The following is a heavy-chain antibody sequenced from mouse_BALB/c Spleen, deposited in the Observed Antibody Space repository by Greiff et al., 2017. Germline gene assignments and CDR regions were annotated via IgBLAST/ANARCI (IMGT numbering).Heavy chain of an antibody. J-gene: IGHJ3*01. Sequence: DVKLVESGGGLVQPGGSLRLSCATSGFTFTDYYMSWVRQPPGKALEWLGFIRNKANGYTTEYSASVKGRFTISRDNSQSILYLQMNTLRAEDSATYYCARDTMITPGAYWGQGTLVTVSA. V-gene: IGHV7-3*02. CDR3: ARDTMITPGAY. D-gene: IGHD2-4*01. CDR1: GFTFTDYY. CDR2: IRNKANGYTT.